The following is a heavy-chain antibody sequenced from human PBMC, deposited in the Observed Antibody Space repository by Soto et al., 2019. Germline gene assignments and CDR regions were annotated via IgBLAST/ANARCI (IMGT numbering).Heavy chain of an antibody. D-gene: IGHD2-2*01. CDR1: GYSFTSYW. V-gene: IGHV5-10-1*01. CDR2: IDPSDSYT. CDR3: ARIGAPMHQPYYYGMDV. Sequence: GESLKISCKGSGYSFTSYWISWVRQMPGKGLEWMGRIDPSDSYTNYSPSFQGHVTISADKSISTAYLQWSSLKASDTAMYYCARIGAPMHQPYYYGMDVWGRGTTVTVSS. J-gene: IGHJ6*02.